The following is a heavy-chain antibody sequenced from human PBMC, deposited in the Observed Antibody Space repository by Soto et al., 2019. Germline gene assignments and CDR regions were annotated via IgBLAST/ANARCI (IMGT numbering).Heavy chain of an antibody. CDR1: GFTFSSYW. D-gene: IGHD1-1*01. V-gene: IGHV3-7*03. CDR3: ARDLHLGGGDPSELAFQH. Sequence: GGSLRLSCAASGFTFSSYWMSWVRQAPGKGLEWVANIKQEGSEKYYVDSVKGRFTISRGNAKNSLYLQMNSLRAEDTAVYYCARDLHLGGGDPSELAFQHWGQGTLVTVSS. J-gene: IGHJ1*01. CDR2: IKQEGSEK.